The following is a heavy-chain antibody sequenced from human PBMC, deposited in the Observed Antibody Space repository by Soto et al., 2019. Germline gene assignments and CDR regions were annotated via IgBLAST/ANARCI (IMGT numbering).Heavy chain of an antibody. CDR2: IFHDVSEK. Sequence: QVQLVESGGGVVQPARSLRLSCEASGFSFSTCGMHWVRQAPGKGLEWVAAIFHDVSEKYYAHSVKGRFAISRDNSKNMLNLQMSSLRAEDTAVYYCARDPADILTGYPDYWGQGTLVTVSS. V-gene: IGHV3-33*01. J-gene: IGHJ4*02. CDR1: GFSFSTCG. CDR3: ARDPADILTGYPDY. D-gene: IGHD3-9*01.